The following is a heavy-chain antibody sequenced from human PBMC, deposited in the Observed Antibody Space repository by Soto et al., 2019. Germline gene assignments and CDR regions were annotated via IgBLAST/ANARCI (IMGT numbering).Heavy chain of an antibody. CDR1: GFTFSTYS. CDR3: ANVAGTDMVLYMDV. Sequence: EVQLVESGGGLVKPGGSLRLSCAASGFTFSTYSMNWVRQAPGKGLEWVSSISSSSTYIYYADSVKGRFTISRDNAKKSLYLQMNSLRAEETAVYYCANVAGTDMVLYMDVWGKGTTVTVSS. D-gene: IGHD5-18*01. J-gene: IGHJ6*03. V-gene: IGHV3-21*01. CDR2: ISSSSTYI.